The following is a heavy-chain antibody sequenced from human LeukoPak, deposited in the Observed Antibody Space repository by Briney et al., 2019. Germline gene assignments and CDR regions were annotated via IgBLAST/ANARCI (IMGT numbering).Heavy chain of an antibody. V-gene: IGHV3-30-3*01. D-gene: IGHD3-10*01. CDR1: GFTFSSYA. CDR2: ISYDGSNK. J-gene: IGHJ6*03. CDR3: ARDRRSLWFNYFYYYMDV. Sequence: PGGSLRLSCAASGFTFSSYAMHWVRQAPGKGLEWVAVISYDGSNKYYADSVKGRFTISRDNSKNTLYLQMNSLRAEDTAVYYCARDRRSLWFNYFYYYMDVWGKGTTVTVSS.